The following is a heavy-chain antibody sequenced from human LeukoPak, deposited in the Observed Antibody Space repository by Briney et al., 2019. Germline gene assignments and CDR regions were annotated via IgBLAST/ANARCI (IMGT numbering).Heavy chain of an antibody. CDR1: GGSISSYY. Sequence: SETLSLSCTVSGGSISSYYWSWIRQPPGKGLEWIGYIYYSGSTNYNPSLKSRVTISVDTSKNQFSLKLSSVTAADTAVYYCARWGEAYNDSSGYRFGPYYFDYWGQGTLVTVSS. CDR2: IYYSGST. J-gene: IGHJ4*02. D-gene: IGHD3-22*01. CDR3: ARWGEAYNDSSGYRFGPYYFDY. V-gene: IGHV4-59*01.